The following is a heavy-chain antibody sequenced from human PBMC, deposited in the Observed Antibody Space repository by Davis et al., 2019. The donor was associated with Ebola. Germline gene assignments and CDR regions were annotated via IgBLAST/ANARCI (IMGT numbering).Heavy chain of an antibody. J-gene: IGHJ4*02. V-gene: IGHV1-18*01. CDR3: ARDGEHVVEGYLDY. D-gene: IGHD1-26*01. Sequence: KLQGRVTMTTDTSTSTAYMELRSLRSDDTAVYYCARDGEHVVEGYLDYWGQGTLVTVSS.